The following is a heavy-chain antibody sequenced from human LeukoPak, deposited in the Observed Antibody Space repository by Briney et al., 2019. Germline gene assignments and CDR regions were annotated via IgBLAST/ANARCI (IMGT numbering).Heavy chain of an antibody. J-gene: IGHJ4*02. Sequence: PGGSLRLSCAASGFTFSSYAMHWVRQAPGKGLEWVAVISYDGSNKYYADSVKGRFTISRDNSKNTLYLQMNSLRAEDTAVYYCARDLSDYYGSGRGGQGTLVTVSS. V-gene: IGHV3-30-3*01. CDR1: GFTFSSYA. CDR2: ISYDGSNK. CDR3: ARDLSDYYGSGR. D-gene: IGHD3-10*01.